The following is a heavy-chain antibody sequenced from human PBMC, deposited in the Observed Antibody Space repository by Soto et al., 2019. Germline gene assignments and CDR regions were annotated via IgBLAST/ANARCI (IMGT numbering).Heavy chain of an antibody. D-gene: IGHD6-13*01. CDR2: IYPGDSDT. CDR1: GYSFTSYW. Sequence: GESLKISCKGSGYSFTSYWIGWVRQMPGKGLEWMGIIYPGDSDTRYSPSFQGQVTISADKSISTAYLQWSSLKASDTAMYYCARSGTRQQLAGLPDYWGQGTLVTVSS. J-gene: IGHJ4*02. V-gene: IGHV5-51*01. CDR3: ARSGTRQQLAGLPDY.